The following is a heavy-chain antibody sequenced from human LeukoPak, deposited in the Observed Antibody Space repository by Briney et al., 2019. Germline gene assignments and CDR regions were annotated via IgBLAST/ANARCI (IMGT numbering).Heavy chain of an antibody. CDR3: ARGYYYDFRVTPDY. V-gene: IGHV3-33*01. D-gene: IGHD3-22*01. CDR1: GFIFSNYA. Sequence: GSRRLSCAASGFIFSNYAMHCVRQAPGKGLEWVAGIWHDGRNEYYAHSVQGRLTISRDTSKNTLYLQMNSLRVEDTAVYYCARGYYYDFRVTPDYWGPGTLVTVSS. CDR2: IWHDGRNE. J-gene: IGHJ4*02.